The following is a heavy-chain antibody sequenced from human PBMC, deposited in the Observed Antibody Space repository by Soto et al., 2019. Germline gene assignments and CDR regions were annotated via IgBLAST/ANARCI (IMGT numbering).Heavy chain of an antibody. CDR2: IYYSGTT. CDR3: GRHPATSETYFYGMDV. V-gene: IGHV4-39*01. CDR1: CGSVSSSSFF. J-gene: IGHJ6*02. Sequence: PSETLSLTCTVSCGSVSSSSFFWGWIRQSPGKGLEWIGSIYYSGTTYYNPSLKSRVTISVDTSKSQFSLRVSSVTAADTAVYYCGRHPATSETYFYGMDVWGQGTTVTVSS.